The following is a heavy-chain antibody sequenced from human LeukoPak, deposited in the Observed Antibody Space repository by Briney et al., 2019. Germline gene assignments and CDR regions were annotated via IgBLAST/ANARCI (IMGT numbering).Heavy chain of an antibody. Sequence: PGGSLRLSCAASGFTFSSYGMHWVRQAPGKGLEWVAVIWYDGSNKYYADSVKGRFTISRDNSKNTLYLQMNSLRAEDTAVYYCARDGLVGAANHFDNWGQGTLVTVSS. V-gene: IGHV3-33*01. CDR2: IWYDGSNK. CDR3: ARDGLVGAANHFDN. D-gene: IGHD1-26*01. CDR1: GFTFSSYG. J-gene: IGHJ4*02.